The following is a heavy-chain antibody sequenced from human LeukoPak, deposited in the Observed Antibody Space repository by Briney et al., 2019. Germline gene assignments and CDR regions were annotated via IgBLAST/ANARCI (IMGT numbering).Heavy chain of an antibody. J-gene: IGHJ3*02. CDR3: ATSIRIMITFGGVIVPQGAFDI. Sequence: GGSLRLSCAASGFTSSSFWMSWVRQAPGKGLEWVANIKQVGSEKFYVDSVEGRFTISRDNAKNSLYLQVNSRRAEDTAVYYCATSIRIMITFGGVIVPQGAFDIWDQGTMVTVSS. CDR1: GFTSSSFW. D-gene: IGHD3-16*02. CDR2: IKQVGSEK. V-gene: IGHV3-7*01.